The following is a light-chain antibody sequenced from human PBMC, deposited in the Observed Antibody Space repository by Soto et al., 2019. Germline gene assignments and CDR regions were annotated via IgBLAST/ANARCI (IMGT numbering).Light chain of an antibody. CDR2: DNN. CDR1: SANILAAYN. J-gene: IGLJ1*01. CDR3: QSYVSSLNGYI. V-gene: IGLV1-40*01. Sequence: QSVLTQPPSVSGSPGQRVTISCTGSSANILAAYNVNWYQPLPRAAPHLLRDDNNNRPSGVRSRFAGSKAGTSGTLAIAGLQSKEEGDYYCQSYVSSLNGYIFVNETKVIVL.